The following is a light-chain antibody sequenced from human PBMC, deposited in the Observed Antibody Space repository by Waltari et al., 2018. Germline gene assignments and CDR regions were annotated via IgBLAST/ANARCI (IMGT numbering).Light chain of an antibody. Sequence: DVVVTQSPLSLPVTLGQPASVSCSSSRSLAHSDGNTYLSWFHQRPGQSPRRLIYKVSNRDSGVPDRFSGSGSGTDFTLKINRVEAEDVGLYYCLHATFWPWTFGQGTKVEI. CDR2: KVS. V-gene: IGKV2-30*02. CDR1: RSLAHSDGNTY. CDR3: LHATFWPWT. J-gene: IGKJ1*01.